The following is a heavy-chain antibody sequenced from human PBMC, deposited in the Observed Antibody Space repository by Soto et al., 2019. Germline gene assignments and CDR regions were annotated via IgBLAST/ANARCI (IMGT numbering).Heavy chain of an antibody. V-gene: IGHV1-18*01. Sequence: QVQLVQSGAEVKKPGASVKVSCKASGYTFTSYGISWVRQAPGQGLEWMGWISAYNGNTNYAQKLQGRVTMTTDTYTSKAYMELRSLRSADTAVYYCARLRLPVAVRYGMDVRGQGTTVTVSS. CDR1: GYTFTSYG. D-gene: IGHD6-19*01. J-gene: IGHJ6*02. CDR3: ARLRLPVAVRYGMDV. CDR2: ISAYNGNT.